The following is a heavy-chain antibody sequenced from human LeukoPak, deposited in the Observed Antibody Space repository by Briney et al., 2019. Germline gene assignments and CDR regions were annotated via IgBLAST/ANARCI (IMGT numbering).Heavy chain of an antibody. CDR1: GFTFSSFG. D-gene: IGHD1-26*01. V-gene: IGHV3-30*02. J-gene: IGHJ4*02. CDR3: AREEVGATSDYFDY. CDR2: IRYDGSDK. Sequence: QTGGSLRLSCAASGFTFSSFGMYWVRQAPGKGLEWVTFIRYDGSDKYYADSVKGRFTISRDNSKNTLYLQMNSLRAEDTAVYYCAREEVGATSDYFDYWGQGTLVTVSS.